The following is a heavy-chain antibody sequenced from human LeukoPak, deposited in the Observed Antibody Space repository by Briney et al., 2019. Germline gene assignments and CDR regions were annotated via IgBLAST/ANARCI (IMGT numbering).Heavy chain of an antibody. Sequence: PGGSLRLSCAASGFSLSSYNMNWVRQAPGKGLEWVSFISSSSSYIYYVDSVKGRFTISRDNAKNSLYLQMNSLRAEDTAVYYCARARSGWPVYYYYYMDVWGKGTTVTISS. CDR1: GFSLSSYN. D-gene: IGHD6-19*01. CDR2: ISSSSSYI. CDR3: ARARSGWPVYYYYYMDV. J-gene: IGHJ6*03. V-gene: IGHV3-21*01.